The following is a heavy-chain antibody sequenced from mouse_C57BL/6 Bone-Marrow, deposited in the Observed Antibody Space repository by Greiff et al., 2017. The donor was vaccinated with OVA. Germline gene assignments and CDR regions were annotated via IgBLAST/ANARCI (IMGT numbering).Heavy chain of an antibody. V-gene: IGHV1-81*01. D-gene: IGHD1-1*01. CDR1: GYTFTSYG. J-gene: IGHJ1*03. CDR3: ARIITTVVGYFDV. CDR2: IYPRSGNT. Sequence: QVQLQQSGAELARPGASVKLSCKASGYTFTSYGISWVKQRTGQGLEWIGEIYPRSGNTYYNEKFKGKATLTADKYSSTAYMELRSLTSEDSAVYFCARIITTVVGYFDVWGTGTTVTVSS.